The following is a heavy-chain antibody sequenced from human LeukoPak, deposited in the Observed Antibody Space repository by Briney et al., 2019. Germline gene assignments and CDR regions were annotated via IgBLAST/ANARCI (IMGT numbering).Heavy chain of an antibody. CDR3: ARRRTTMVRGDRYNWFDP. Sequence: SETLSLTCTVSGYSIRNGYNWGWIRLSPGKGLEWLGSIYQSGSTYDNPSLRSRVTISVDTSKNQFSLKLSSVTAADTAVYYCARRRTTMVRGDRYNWFDPWGQGTLVTVSS. CDR1: GYSIRNGYN. J-gene: IGHJ5*02. CDR2: IYQSGST. V-gene: IGHV4-38-2*02. D-gene: IGHD3-10*01.